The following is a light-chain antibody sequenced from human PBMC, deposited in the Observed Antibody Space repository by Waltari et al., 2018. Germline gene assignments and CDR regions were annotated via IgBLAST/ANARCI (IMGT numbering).Light chain of an antibody. CDR1: SRDVGGYNY. CDR2: DVR. V-gene: IGLV2-14*03. Sequence: QSALTQPASVSGSPGQSITISCTGTSRDVGGYNYVSWYQQQPGKAPKLIIYDVRSRPSGVSDRFSGSKSGNTASRTISGLQAEDEADYHCNSYSNTATPVVFGGGTRLTVL. J-gene: IGLJ2*01. CDR3: NSYSNTATPVV.